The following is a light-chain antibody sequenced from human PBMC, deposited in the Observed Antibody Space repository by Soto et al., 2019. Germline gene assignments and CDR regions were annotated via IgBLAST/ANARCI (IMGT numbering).Light chain of an antibody. V-gene: IGLV6-57*01. CDR3: QSYATSSVV. CDR1: SGSIASNY. J-gene: IGLJ2*01. CDR2: GDN. Sequence: NFMLTQPHSVSESPGKTVTISCTRSSGSIASNYVQWYQQRPRSTPTTVTYGDNQRRSGVPDQFSACIDSASNTASLAICRLKTDDEADYYCQSYATSSVVFGGGTKLTVL.